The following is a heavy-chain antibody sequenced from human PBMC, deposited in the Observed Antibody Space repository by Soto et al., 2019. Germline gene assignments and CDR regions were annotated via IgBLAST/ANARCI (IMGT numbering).Heavy chain of an antibody. CDR1: GGSINSGGYF. CDR2: ISYGGST. Sequence: QVQLQESGPGLVKPSQTLSLTCTVSGGSINSGGYFWSWIRYHPGKGLDWIGCISYGGSTSYNPSLKSRVTISVDTSKNQFSLKLTSVTAADTAVYYCSRGILVWGQGALITVSS. V-gene: IGHV4-31*03. D-gene: IGHD5-18*01. J-gene: IGHJ4*02. CDR3: SRGILV.